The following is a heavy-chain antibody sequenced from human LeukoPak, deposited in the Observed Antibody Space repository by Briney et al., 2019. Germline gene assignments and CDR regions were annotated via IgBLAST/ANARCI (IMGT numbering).Heavy chain of an antibody. V-gene: IGHV3-23*01. CDR2: ISGSGGST. CDR3: AKGGRCGGAVDYVWGSYRPDDAFDI. Sequence: GGSPRLSCAASGFPFSSYAMSWVRQAPGKGLEWVSAISGSGGSTYYADSVKGRFTIPRHNSKNTLYLQMNRLRGADTAVYFCAKGGRCGGAVDYVWGSYRPDDAFDIWGQGTMVTVSS. D-gene: IGHD3-16*02. CDR1: GFPFSSYA. J-gene: IGHJ3*02.